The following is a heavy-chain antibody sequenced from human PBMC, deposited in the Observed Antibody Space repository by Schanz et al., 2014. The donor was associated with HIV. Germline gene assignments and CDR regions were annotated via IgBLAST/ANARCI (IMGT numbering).Heavy chain of an antibody. J-gene: IGHJ6*02. CDR2: LWHDGTNK. Sequence: QVQLVESGGGVVQPGRSLRLSCAASGFTFSSYGMHWVRQAPGKGLEWVAVLWHDGTNKYYVDSVKDRFTISRDNSKNTVYLQMNGLRADDTAVYYCARTSRIVIPDRDPRLSYLYGMDVWGQGTTVTVSS. V-gene: IGHV3-33*01. CDR1: GFTFSSYG. D-gene: IGHD1-26*01. CDR3: ARTSRIVIPDRDPRLSYLYGMDV.